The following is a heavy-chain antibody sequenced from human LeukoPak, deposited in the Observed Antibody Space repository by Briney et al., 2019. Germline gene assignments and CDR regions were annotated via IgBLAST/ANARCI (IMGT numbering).Heavy chain of an antibody. D-gene: IGHD3/OR15-3a*01. J-gene: IGHJ4*02. CDR2: ISADTNTI. CDR1: GFSFSSYN. CDR3: ARDQRTYYYNY. V-gene: IGHV3-48*04. Sequence: GGSLRLSCAASGFSFSSYNMNWVRQAPGKGLEWVSYISADTNTIYYADSVRGRFTISRDNAKMSLYLQMNSLRADDTAVYYCARDQRTYYYNYWGQGTLVTVSP.